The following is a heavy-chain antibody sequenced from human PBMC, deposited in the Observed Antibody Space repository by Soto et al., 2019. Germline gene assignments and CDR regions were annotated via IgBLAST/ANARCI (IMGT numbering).Heavy chain of an antibody. CDR3: ARKAGFVTGTTGYYYYYGMDV. Sequence: PSQTLSLTCAISGDSVSSNSAAWNWIRQSPSRGLEGLGRTYYRSKWYNDYAVSVKSRITINPDTSKNQFSLKLSSVTAADTAVYYCARKAGFVTGTTGYYYYYGMDVWGQGTTVTVSS. V-gene: IGHV6-1*01. CDR1: GDSVSSNSAA. J-gene: IGHJ6*02. D-gene: IGHD1-7*01. CDR2: TYYRSKWYN.